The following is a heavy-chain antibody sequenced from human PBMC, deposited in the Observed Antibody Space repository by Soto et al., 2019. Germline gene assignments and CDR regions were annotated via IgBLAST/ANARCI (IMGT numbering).Heavy chain of an antibody. D-gene: IGHD2-2*01. Sequence: SETLSLTCTVSGGSISSGGYYWSWIRQHPGKGLEWIGYIYYSGSTYYNPSLKSRVTISVDTSKNQFSLKLSSVTAADTAVYYCAGGGGGSTSCYECYYMDVWGKGTTVTVSS. CDR2: IYYSGST. J-gene: IGHJ6*03. V-gene: IGHV4-31*03. CDR3: AGGGGGSTSCYECYYMDV. CDR1: GGSISSGGYY.